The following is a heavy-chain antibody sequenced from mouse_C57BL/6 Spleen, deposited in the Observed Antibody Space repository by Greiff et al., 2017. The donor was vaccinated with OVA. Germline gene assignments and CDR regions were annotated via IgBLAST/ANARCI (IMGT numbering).Heavy chain of an antibody. V-gene: IGHV1-55*01. D-gene: IGHD3-2*02. CDR3: ARSETAQASWFAY. CDR1: GYTFTSYW. CDR2: IYPGSGST. Sequence: QVQLQQPGAELVKPGASVKMSCKASGYTFTSYWITWVKQRPGQGLEWIGDIYPGSGSTNYNEKFKRKATLTVDTSSSTAYMQLSSLTSEDSAVYYCARSETAQASWFAYWGQGTLVTVSA. J-gene: IGHJ3*01.